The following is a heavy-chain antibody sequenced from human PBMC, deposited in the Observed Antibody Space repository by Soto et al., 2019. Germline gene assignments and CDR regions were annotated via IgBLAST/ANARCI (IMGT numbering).Heavy chain of an antibody. Sequence: SETLSLTCAVYGGSFSGYYWSWIRQPPGKGLEWIGEINHSGSTNYNPSLKSRVTISVDTSKNQFSLKLSSVTAADTAVYYCAVSSGYYFGDVDDFDIWGQGTMVT. CDR2: INHSGST. V-gene: IGHV4-34*01. D-gene: IGHD3-22*01. CDR3: AVSSGYYFGDVDDFDI. J-gene: IGHJ3*02. CDR1: GGSFSGYY.